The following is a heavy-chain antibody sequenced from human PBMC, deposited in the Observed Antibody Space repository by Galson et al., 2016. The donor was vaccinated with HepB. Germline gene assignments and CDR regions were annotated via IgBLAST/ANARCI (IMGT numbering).Heavy chain of an antibody. Sequence: SVKVSCKASGYTFTNYDINWLRQTATQGLEWMGWLTPSTGYAGYAQKFRGRATMTRNTSISTAYMELSNLRSEDTAVYYCASGVGGNFDPWGQGTLVTVSS. CDR2: LTPSTGYA. CDR3: ASGVGGNFDP. V-gene: IGHV1-8*01. D-gene: IGHD4-23*01. CDR1: GYTFTNYD. J-gene: IGHJ5*02.